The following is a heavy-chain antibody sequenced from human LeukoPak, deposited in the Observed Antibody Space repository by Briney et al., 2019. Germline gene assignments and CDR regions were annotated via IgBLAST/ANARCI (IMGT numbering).Heavy chain of an antibody. D-gene: IGHD2-8*02. CDR2: IYRNSHV. V-gene: IGHV3-53*01. CDR1: GFIVSDNY. CDR3: TRSSYADLVAFDY. Sequence: QPGGSLRLSCAASGFIVSDNYMSWVRQAPGKGLEWVSIIYRNSHVYYTKSVRGRFTISRDTSKNTLFLQMDSLRADDTAVYYCTRSSYADLVAFDYWGQGTLVAVSS. J-gene: IGHJ4*02.